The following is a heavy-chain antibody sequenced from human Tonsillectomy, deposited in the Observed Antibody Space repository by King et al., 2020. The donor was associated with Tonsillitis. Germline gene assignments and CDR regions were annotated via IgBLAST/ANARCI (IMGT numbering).Heavy chain of an antibody. V-gene: IGHV1-69*14. CDR2: IIPIFGTA. J-gene: IGHJ6*03. Sequence: QLVQSGAEVKKPGSSVKVSCKASGGTFSSYAISWVRQAPGQGLEWMGGIIPIFGTANYAQKFQGRVTITADKSRSTAYMELSSLRSEDTAVYYCAILYCSGGSCYPSGYYYMDVWGKGTTVTVSS. CDR1: GGTFSSYA. D-gene: IGHD2-15*01. CDR3: AILYCSGGSCYPSGYYYMDV.